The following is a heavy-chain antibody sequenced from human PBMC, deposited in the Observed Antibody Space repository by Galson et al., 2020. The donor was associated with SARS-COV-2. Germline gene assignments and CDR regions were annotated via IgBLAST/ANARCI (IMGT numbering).Heavy chain of an antibody. Sequence: ASETPSLTCTVSGGSISSGVYYWSWIRQHPGKGLQWIGSIYSSGSTYYNPSLKSRVAISIDMSKNQFSLRLSSVTAADTAVYYCARVESDGSSWYPLYYFDYWGQGTLVTVSS. D-gene: IGHD6-13*01. J-gene: IGHJ4*02. CDR1: GGSISSGVYY. V-gene: IGHV4-31*03. CDR2: IYSSGST. CDR3: ARVESDGSSWYPLYYFDY.